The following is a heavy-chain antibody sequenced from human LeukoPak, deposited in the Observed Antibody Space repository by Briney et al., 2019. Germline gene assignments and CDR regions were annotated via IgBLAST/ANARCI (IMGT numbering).Heavy chain of an antibody. J-gene: IGHJ6*02. Sequence: GGSLRLSCAASGFTFSGSGMHWVRQASGKGLEWIGRIRTEVNSYATAYAASVKGRFTISRDDSKNTAYLQMDGLKTEDTAVYYCSRGISGYGMDVWGQGTTVTVSS. V-gene: IGHV3-73*01. D-gene: IGHD6-13*01. CDR3: SRGISGYGMDV. CDR2: IRTEVNSYAT. CDR1: GFTFSGSG.